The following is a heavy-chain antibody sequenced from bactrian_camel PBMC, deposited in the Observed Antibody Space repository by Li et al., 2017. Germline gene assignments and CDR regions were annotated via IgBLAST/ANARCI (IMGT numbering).Heavy chain of an antibody. Sequence: QLVESGGGSVQPGGSLNVSCVASGVTRNAYCIGWFRQGPGNEREGVASIYAGGGRPHYADSVNGRFTLSRDNAKNTVYLQMNSLKSEDTALYYCATHLGYGGSWWPDFAYWGQGTQVTVS. D-gene: IGHD6*01. V-gene: IGHV3S1*01. CDR1: GVTRNAYC. CDR3: ATHLGYGGSWWPDFAY. J-gene: IGHJ6*01. CDR2: IYAGGGRP.